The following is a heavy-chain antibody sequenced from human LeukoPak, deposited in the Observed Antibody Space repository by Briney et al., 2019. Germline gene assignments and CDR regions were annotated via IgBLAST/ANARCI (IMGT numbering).Heavy chain of an antibody. V-gene: IGHV4-34*01. CDR3: ARGSDYYDSSGYQDY. Sequence: PSETLSLTCAVYGGSFSGYYWSWIRQPPGEGLEWTGEINHSGSTNYNPSLKSRVTISVDTSKNQFSLKLSSVTAADTAVYYCARGSDYYDSSGYQDYWGQGTLVTVSS. CDR2: INHSGST. D-gene: IGHD3-22*01. J-gene: IGHJ4*02. CDR1: GGSFSGYY.